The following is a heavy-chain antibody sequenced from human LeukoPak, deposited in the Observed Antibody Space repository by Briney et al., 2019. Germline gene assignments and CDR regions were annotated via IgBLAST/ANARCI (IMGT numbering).Heavy chain of an antibody. Sequence: PSETLSLTCTVSGGSISSGGYYWSWIRQHPGKGLEWIGYIYYSGSTYYNPSLKSRVTISVDTSKNQFSLKLSSVTAADTAVYYCAREGPYSYYDFWSGYYSPNYGMDVWGQGTTVTVSS. J-gene: IGHJ6*02. CDR1: GGSISSGGYY. CDR3: AREGPYSYYDFWSGYYSPNYGMDV. D-gene: IGHD3-3*01. CDR2: IYYSGST. V-gene: IGHV4-31*03.